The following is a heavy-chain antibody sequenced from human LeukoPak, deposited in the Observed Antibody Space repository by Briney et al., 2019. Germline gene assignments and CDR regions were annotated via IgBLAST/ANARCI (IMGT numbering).Heavy chain of an antibody. CDR2: ISGSGDNT. D-gene: IGHD3-10*01. V-gene: IGHV3-23*01. CDR3: AKVRFGVMARYYFDY. J-gene: IGHJ4*02. CDR1: GFTFSSYA. Sequence: GGSLRLSCAASGFTFSSYAMTWVRQAPGKGLEWVAEISGSGDNTNYADFVKGRFTISRDNSKNTVYLQMNSLRAEDTAVYYCAKVRFGVMARYYFDYWGQGTLVTVSS.